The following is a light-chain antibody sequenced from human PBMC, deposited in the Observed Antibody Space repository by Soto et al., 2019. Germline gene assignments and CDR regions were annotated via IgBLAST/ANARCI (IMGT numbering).Light chain of an antibody. CDR2: GAS. V-gene: IGKV1-33*01. Sequence: DIQMTQSPSALSASVGDRVTITCQASQAINNVLTWYQQKPGQPPKLLIYGASILETGVPSRFSGSGSGKHFTFTISSLQPEDIATYYCQQYDNVPTFGQGTKVDVK. CDR1: QAINNV. J-gene: IGKJ2*01. CDR3: QQYDNVPT.